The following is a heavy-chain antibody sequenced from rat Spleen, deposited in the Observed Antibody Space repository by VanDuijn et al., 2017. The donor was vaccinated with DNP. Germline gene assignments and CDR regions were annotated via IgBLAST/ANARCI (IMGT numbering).Heavy chain of an antibody. CDR1: GFTFNKYW. CDR2: ISPSGGST. D-gene: IGHD1-2*01. CDR3: ARHNTIAAMDA. Sequence: EVQLVESGGDLVQPGRSLKLSCVASGFTFNKYWMTWIRQVPGKGLEWVAAISPSGGSTYYRDSVKGRFTVSRDNAKSSLYLQMDSLRSEDTATYYCARHNTIAAMDAWGQGTSVTVSS. V-gene: IGHV5-31*01. J-gene: IGHJ4*01.